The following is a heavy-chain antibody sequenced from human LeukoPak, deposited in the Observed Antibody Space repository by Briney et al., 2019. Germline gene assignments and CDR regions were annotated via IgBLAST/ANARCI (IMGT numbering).Heavy chain of an antibody. CDR3: AKSHLVAEMATLGNFDY. J-gene: IGHJ4*02. CDR1: GFTFSSYE. V-gene: IGHV3-23*01. D-gene: IGHD5-24*01. Sequence: GGSLRLSCAASGFTFSSYEMNWVRQAPGKGLEWVSGISGRGGSTYYADSVKGRFTISRDNSKNTLYLQMNSLRAEDTAVHYCAKSHLVAEMATLGNFDYWGQGTLVTVSS. CDR2: ISGRGGST.